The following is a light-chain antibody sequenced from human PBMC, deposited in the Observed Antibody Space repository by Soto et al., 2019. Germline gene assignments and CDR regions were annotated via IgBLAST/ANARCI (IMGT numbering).Light chain of an antibody. J-gene: IGKJ4*01. CDR3: QQYGSSPLT. CDR2: GAS. CDR1: QSVSSSF. Sequence: EIVLTQSPGTLSLSPGERATLSCRASQSVSSSFLAWYQQKPGQAPRLLIYGASSRATGIPDRFSGSGSGTDFTLTISRLEPEDVEVYYCQQYGSSPLTFGGGPKVEIK. V-gene: IGKV3-20*01.